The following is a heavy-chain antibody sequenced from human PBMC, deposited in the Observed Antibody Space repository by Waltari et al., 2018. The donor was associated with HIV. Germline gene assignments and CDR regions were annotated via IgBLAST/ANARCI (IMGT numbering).Heavy chain of an antibody. Sequence: EVQLVESGGGLVQHGGSLRLSCAASGFTFSNYTSNWVRQDRGKGLEVVSYISLSSSSIFYADSVKGRFTISRDNSKNTLHLHMNSLRAEDTAVYYCVRGPPRVDAFDIWGQGTMVTGSS. J-gene: IGHJ3*02. CDR2: ISLSSSSI. V-gene: IGHV3-48*01. CDR1: GFTFSNYT. CDR3: VRGPPRVDAFDI.